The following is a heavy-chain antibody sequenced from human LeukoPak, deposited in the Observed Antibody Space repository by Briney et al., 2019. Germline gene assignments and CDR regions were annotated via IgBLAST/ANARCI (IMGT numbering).Heavy chain of an antibody. CDR2: IYCSGST. V-gene: IGHV4-59*11. CDR1: GGSISSRY. Sequence: SETLSLTCTVSGGSISSRYWSWIRKPPGKGLEWVGYIYCSGSTNYNPSLKSRVTISVDTSKTQSSLKLSSVTAADPAVYYCARGSSTSWYWFDPWGQGTLVTVSS. D-gene: IGHD2-2*01. J-gene: IGHJ5*02. CDR3: ARGSSTSWYWFDP.